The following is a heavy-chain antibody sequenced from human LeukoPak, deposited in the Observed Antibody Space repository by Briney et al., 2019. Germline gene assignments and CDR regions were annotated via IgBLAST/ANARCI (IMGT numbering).Heavy chain of an antibody. D-gene: IGHD4-17*01. CDR3: AKDASPTVTTAYWYFDL. V-gene: IGHV3-23*01. CDR1: GFTFSSYA. Sequence: PGGSLRLSCSASGFTFSSYAMSWVRQAPGKGLEWVSGISGRGDTTYYADSVKGRFTISRDNSKNTLYLQMNSLRAEDTAVYYCAKDASPTVTTAYWYFDLWGRGTLVTVSS. J-gene: IGHJ2*01. CDR2: ISGRGDTT.